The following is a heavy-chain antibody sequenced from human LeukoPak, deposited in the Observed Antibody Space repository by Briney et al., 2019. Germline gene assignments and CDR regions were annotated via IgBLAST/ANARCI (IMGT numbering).Heavy chain of an antibody. CDR2: IYRGGTT. CDR1: GFTVSSNY. V-gene: IGHV3-53*01. D-gene: IGHD6-13*01. Sequence: GGSLRLSCAASGFTVSSNYMSWVRQAPGKGLEWVSVIYRGGTTYYAESVRGRFTISRDNSKNTLYLQMNSLRDEDTAVYYCARSRPPVIEAAGTPFDHWGQGTLVTVSS. CDR3: ARSRPPVIEAAGTPFDH. J-gene: IGHJ4*02.